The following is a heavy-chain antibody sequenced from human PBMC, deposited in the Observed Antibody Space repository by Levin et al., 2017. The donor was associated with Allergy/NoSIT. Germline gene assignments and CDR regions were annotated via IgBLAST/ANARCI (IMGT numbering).Heavy chain of an antibody. CDR1: GFSFRSYG. D-gene: IGHD3-9*01. J-gene: IGHJ3*02. V-gene: IGHV3-23*01. CDR3: AKYFVETPTSTRAFDI. CDR2: ISGSGDIT. Sequence: GGSLRLSCAASGFSFRSYGMSWVRQAPGKGLEWVSVISGSGDITYYADSVKGRFSISRDNSKDILYLQMSSLRPEDTALYYCAKYFVETPTSTRAFDIWGQGLMVTVSS.